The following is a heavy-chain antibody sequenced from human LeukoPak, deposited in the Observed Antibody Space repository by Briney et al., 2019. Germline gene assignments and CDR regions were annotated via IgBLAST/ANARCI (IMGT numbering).Heavy chain of an antibody. CDR1: GFTFSSYA. Sequence: GGSLRLSCAASGFTFSSYAMSWVRQAPGKGLEWVSAISGSGGSTYYADSVKGRFTISRDNSKNTLYLQMNSLRAEDTAVYYCAKDDVPYCSSTSCSEGYFDYWGQGTLVTVSS. V-gene: IGHV3-23*01. J-gene: IGHJ4*02. CDR2: ISGSGGST. D-gene: IGHD2-2*01. CDR3: AKDDVPYCSSTSCSEGYFDY.